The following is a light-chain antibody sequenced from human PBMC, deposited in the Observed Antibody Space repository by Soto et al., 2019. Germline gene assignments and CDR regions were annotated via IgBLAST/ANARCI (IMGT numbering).Light chain of an antibody. CDR1: QSISSY. V-gene: IGKV1-39*01. CDR2: AAS. Sequence: DIQMTQSPSSLSASVGDRVTITCRASQSISSYLNWYQQKPGKPPKLLIYAASSLQSGVPSRFSGSASGTDFTLTISSLQPEDFATYYCQQSYSTLSYTFVQGTKLEIK. CDR3: QQSYSTLSYT. J-gene: IGKJ2*01.